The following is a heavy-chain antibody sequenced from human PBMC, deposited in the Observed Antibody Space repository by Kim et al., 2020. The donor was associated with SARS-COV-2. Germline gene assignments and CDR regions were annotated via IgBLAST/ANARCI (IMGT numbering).Heavy chain of an antibody. D-gene: IGHD2-2*01. CDR3: ARGDLVVVPAAMGAGSVYYYYGMDA. CDR2: IYYNGNT. V-gene: IGHV4-61*03. J-gene: IGHJ6*02. CDR1: GASVSGRSFY. Sequence: SETLSLTCSVSGASVSGRSFYWSWIRQPPGKGLEWIGNIYYNGNTNYNPSLKSRVTISEDTSKNHFSLRLTSVTAADTAVYYCARGDLVVVPAAMGAGSVYYYYGMDAWGQGTTVIASS.